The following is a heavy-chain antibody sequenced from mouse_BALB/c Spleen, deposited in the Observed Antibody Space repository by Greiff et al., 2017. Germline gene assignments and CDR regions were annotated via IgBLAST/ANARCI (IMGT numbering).Heavy chain of an antibody. Sequence: VNVVESGPGLVAPSQSLSITCTVSGFSLTSYGVHWVRQPPGKGLEWLGVIWAGGSTNYNSALMSRLSISKDNSKSQVFLKMNSLQTDDTAMYYCARDKFAYWGQGTLVTVSA. CDR3: ARDKFAY. J-gene: IGHJ3*01. V-gene: IGHV2-9*02. CDR1: GFSLTSYG. CDR2: IWAGGST.